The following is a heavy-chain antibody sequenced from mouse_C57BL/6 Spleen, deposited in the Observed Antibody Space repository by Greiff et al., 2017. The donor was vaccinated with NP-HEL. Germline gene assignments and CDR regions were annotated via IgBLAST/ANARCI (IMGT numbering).Heavy chain of an antibody. V-gene: IGHV5-9-1*02. Sequence: EVKLVESGEGLVKPGGSLKLSCAASGFTFSSYAMSWVRQTPEKRLEWVAYISSGGDYIYYADTVKGRFTISRDNARNTLYLQMSSLKSEDTAMYYCTRGGGRGYAMDYWGQGTSVTVSS. CDR3: TRGGGRGYAMDY. CDR1: GFTFSSYA. J-gene: IGHJ4*01. CDR2: ISSGGDYI.